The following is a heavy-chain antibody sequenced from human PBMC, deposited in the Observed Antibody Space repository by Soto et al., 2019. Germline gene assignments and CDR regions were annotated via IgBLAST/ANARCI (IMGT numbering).Heavy chain of an antibody. CDR2: IIPIFGTA. J-gene: IGHJ3*02. CDR3: ARDRGRWLRDAFDI. Sequence: ASVKVSCKASGGTFSSYAISWVRQAPGQGLEWMGGIIPIFGTANYAQKFQGRVTITADESTSTAYMELSSLRSEDTAVYYCARDRGRWLRDAFDIWGQGTMVTVSS. V-gene: IGHV1-69*13. D-gene: IGHD6-19*01. CDR1: GGTFSSYA.